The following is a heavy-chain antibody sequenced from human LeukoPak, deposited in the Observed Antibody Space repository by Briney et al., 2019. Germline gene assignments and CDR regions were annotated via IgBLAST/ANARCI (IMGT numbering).Heavy chain of an antibody. CDR3: ATAPILRGEGGEHYKYGMDV. D-gene: IGHD2-2*02. J-gene: IGHJ6*02. Sequence: SGTLSLTCAVSVGSISSGNWWTWVRQSPGKGLGWIGEIYHNGTFNYNPSLKSRLTISADSFKNHLSLKLTSVTAADTAVYYCATAPILRGEGGEHYKYGMDVWGQGTTVIVSS. CDR2: IYHNGTF. V-gene: IGHV4-4*02. CDR1: VGSISSGNW.